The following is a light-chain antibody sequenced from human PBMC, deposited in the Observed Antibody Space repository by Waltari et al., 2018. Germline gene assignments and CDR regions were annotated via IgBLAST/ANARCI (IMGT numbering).Light chain of an antibody. CDR3: CSYAGSYTGV. J-gene: IGLJ1*01. Sequence: QSALTQPRSVSGSPGQSVTISCTGTSSDVGGYNYVSWYQQHPGKAPKLMSYDVSKRPSGVSDRFSGSKSGNTASLTISGLQADDEADYYCCSYAGSYTGVFGTGSKVTVL. CDR1: SSDVGGYNY. V-gene: IGLV2-11*01. CDR2: DVS.